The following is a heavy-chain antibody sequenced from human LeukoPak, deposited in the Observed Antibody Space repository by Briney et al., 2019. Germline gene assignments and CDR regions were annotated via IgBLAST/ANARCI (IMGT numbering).Heavy chain of an antibody. CDR2: IYYSGSA. Sequence: SETLSLTCTVSGGSVSSGSYYWSWIRQPPGKGLEWIGYIYYSGSANYNPSLKSRITISVDTSKNQFSLELTSVTAADTAVYYCARNRNSGWFSVYFYLWGRGTLVTVSS. D-gene: IGHD6-19*01. J-gene: IGHJ2*01. CDR1: GGSVSSGSYY. V-gene: IGHV4-61*01. CDR3: ARNRNSGWFSVYFYL.